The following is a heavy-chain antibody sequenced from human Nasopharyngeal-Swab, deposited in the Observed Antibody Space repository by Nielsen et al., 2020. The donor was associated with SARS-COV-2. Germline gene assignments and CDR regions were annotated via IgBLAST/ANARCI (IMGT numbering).Heavy chain of an antibody. D-gene: IGHD1-26*01. CDR1: GFTFNTYS. CDR3: ARIAGRGSTYYYYMDV. CDR2: ISGSGSYV. J-gene: IGHJ6*03. Sequence: GGSLRLSCAGSGFTFNTYSMIWVRQVPGEGLEWVSSISGSGSYVYYADSVKGRFTISKDSAKNSLYLQMNSLRADDTAVYFCARIAGRGSTYYYYMDVWGTGTTVTVSS. V-gene: IGHV3-21*01.